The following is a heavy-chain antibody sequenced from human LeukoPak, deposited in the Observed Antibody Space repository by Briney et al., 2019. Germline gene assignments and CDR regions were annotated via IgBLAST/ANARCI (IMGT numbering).Heavy chain of an antibody. CDR1: GFTFSSYG. V-gene: IGHV3-30*03. D-gene: IGHD2-2*01. CDR2: ISYDGSNK. CDR3: ARGRYCSSTSCYPLTYYGMDV. J-gene: IGHJ6*04. Sequence: GGSLRLSCAASGFTFSSYGMHWVRQAPGKGLEWVAVISYDGSNKYYADSVKGRFTISRDNSKNTLYLQMNSLRAEDTAVYYCARGRYCSSTSCYPLTYYGMDVWGKGTTVTVSS.